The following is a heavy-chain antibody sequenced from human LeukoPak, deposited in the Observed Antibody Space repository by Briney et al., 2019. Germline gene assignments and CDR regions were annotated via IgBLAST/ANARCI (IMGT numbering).Heavy chain of an antibody. V-gene: IGHV3-49*04. J-gene: IGHJ4*02. Sequence: GGSLRLSCTASGFTFDDYAMNWVRQAPGKGLEWVGFIGSKAYGGTTEYAASVKGRFTISRDDSKSIAYLQMNSLRAEDTAVYYCTRGYYYDTSGSNIPFDYWGQGTLVTVSS. D-gene: IGHD3-22*01. CDR3: TRGYYYDTSGSNIPFDY. CDR2: IGSKAYGGTT. CDR1: GFTFDDYA.